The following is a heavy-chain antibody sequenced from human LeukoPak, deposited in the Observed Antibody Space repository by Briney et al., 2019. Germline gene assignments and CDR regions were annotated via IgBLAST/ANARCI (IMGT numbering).Heavy chain of an antibody. V-gene: IGHV1-69*02. CDR1: GYTFTGYY. CDR3: ARRSSKGFDY. CDR2: IIPILGIA. J-gene: IGHJ4*02. Sequence: ASVKVSCKASGYTFTGYYMHWVRQAPGQGLEWMGRIIPILGIANYAQKFQGRVTITADKSTSTAYMELSSLRSEDTAVYYCARRSSKGFDYWGQGTLVTVSS. D-gene: IGHD4-11*01.